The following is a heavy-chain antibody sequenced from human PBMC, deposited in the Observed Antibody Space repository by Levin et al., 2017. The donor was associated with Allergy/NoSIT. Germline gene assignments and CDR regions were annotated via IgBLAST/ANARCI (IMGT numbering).Heavy chain of an antibody. CDR2: IYYTGPT. CDR1: GGSISSSTHY. CDR3: AREADLIGARAPLDY. D-gene: IGHD3-22*01. Sequence: GSLRLSCTVSGGSISSSTHYWAWVRQPPGRGLEWLGSIYYTGPTYYNQSLKSRVTISVDRSKNQFSLKLTSVTAADTAVYYCAREADLIGARAPLDYWGRGTLVTVSS. J-gene: IGHJ4*02. V-gene: IGHV4-39*07.